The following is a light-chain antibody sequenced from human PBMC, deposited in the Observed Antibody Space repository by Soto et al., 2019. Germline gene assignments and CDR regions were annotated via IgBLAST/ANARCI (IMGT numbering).Light chain of an antibody. J-gene: IGLJ3*02. Sequence: QSALTQPASVSGSPGQSITISCTGTSSDVGGYNYVSWYQQLPGRAPKLIIYDVSSRPSGVSDRFSGSKSGNTASLTISGLQAEDEADYYCCSYTSTTTRVFGGGTKVTVL. CDR2: DVS. CDR1: SSDVGGYNY. CDR3: CSYTSTTTRV. V-gene: IGLV2-14*01.